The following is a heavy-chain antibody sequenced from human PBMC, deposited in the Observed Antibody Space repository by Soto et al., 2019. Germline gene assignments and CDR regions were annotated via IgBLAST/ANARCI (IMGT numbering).Heavy chain of an antibody. J-gene: IGHJ4*02. CDR2: ISGSGGST. CDR3: ARTFTYYYGSGSYYRLRGFDY. CDR1: GFTFSSYA. V-gene: IGHV3-23*01. Sequence: AGGALRLSCAASGFTFSSYAMSWVRPAPGKGVEWVSAISGSGGSTYYADSVKGRFTISRDNSKNTLYLQMNSLRAEDTAVYYCARTFTYYYGSGSYYRLRGFDYWGQGTLVTVSS. D-gene: IGHD3-10*01.